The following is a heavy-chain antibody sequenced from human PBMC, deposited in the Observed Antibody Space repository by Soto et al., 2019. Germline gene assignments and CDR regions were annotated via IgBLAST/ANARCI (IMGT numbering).Heavy chain of an antibody. J-gene: IGHJ4*01. CDR3: AKAVGASTSSPITFDN. D-gene: IGHD1-26*01. CDR2: ISWNSGSI. Sequence: EVQLVESGGGSVQPGRSLRLSCAASGFTFYDHALHWVRQAPGKGLEWVSGISWNSGSIAYADSVKGRFTISRDNAKNSLYLHMNSLRAEDTALYYCAKAVGASTSSPITFDNWGQGTLVTVSS. CDR1: GFTFYDHA. V-gene: IGHV3-9*01.